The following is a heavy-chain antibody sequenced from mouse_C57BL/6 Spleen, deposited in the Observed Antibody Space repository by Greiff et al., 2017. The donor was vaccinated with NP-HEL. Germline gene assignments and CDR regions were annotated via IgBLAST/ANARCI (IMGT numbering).Heavy chain of an antibody. CDR3: ARARWLLRRYFDV. CDR2: INPNNGGT. CDR1: GYTFTDYN. D-gene: IGHD2-3*01. J-gene: IGHJ1*03. V-gene: IGHV1-18*01. Sequence: EVKLMESGPELVKPGASVKIPCKASGYTFTDYNMDWVKQSHGKSLEWIGDINPNNGGTIYNQKFKGKATLTVDKSSSTAYMELRSLTSEDTAVYYCARARWLLRRYFDVWGTGTTVTVSS.